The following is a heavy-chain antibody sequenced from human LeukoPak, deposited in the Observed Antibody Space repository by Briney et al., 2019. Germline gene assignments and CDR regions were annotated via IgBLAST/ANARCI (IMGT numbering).Heavy chain of an antibody. CDR3: ATPYCSSLSCLDVFNI. Sequence: SQTLSLTCNVSGISISDGRYYWAWIRRRPGRGLEWIGYKYYSGSAKYNPSLKSRLTISIDTPENQFSLHLSSVTAADTAIYYCATPYCSSLSCLDVFNIWGQGSMVTVSS. V-gene: IGHV4-31*03. CDR1: GISISDGRYY. J-gene: IGHJ3*02. D-gene: IGHD2-2*01. CDR2: KYYSGSA.